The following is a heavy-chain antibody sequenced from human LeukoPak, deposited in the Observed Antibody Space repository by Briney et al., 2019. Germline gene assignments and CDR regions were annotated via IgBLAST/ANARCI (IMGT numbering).Heavy chain of an antibody. CDR1: GGSITSYY. Sequence: SETLSLTCSVSGGSITSYYWSWIRQPAGKGLEWIGRIYTSGSTNYNPSLKSRVTMSVDTSKNQFSLKLSSVTAADTAVYYCARVVVFGVVSSDYYYYYMDVWGKGTTVTVSS. J-gene: IGHJ6*03. D-gene: IGHD3-3*01. V-gene: IGHV4-4*07. CDR2: IYTSGST. CDR3: ARVVVFGVVSSDYYYYYMDV.